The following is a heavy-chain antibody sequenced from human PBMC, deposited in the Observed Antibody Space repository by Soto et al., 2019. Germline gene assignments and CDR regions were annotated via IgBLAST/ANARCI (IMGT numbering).Heavy chain of an antibody. CDR1: GFTFSSYA. Sequence: LRLSCAASGFTFSSYAMSWVRQAPGKGLEWVSAISGSGGSTYYADSVKGRFTISRDNSKNTLYLQMNSLRAEDTAVYYCAKDLVVVVVAATHAFDIWGQGTMVTVSS. V-gene: IGHV3-23*01. CDR3: AKDLVVVVVAATHAFDI. J-gene: IGHJ3*02. CDR2: ISGSGGST. D-gene: IGHD2-15*01.